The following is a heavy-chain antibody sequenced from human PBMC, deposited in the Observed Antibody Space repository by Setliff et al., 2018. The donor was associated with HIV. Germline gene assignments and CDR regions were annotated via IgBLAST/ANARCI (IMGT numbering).Heavy chain of an antibody. CDR2: IKSKIDSETT. CDR3: VRGSGYYYFDN. D-gene: IGHD3-22*01. J-gene: IGHJ4*02. Sequence: PGGSLRLSCAGSGFTFSDAWITWVRQAPGKGLEWLGRIKSKIDSETTDYAAPVKGRFTISRDDSKNTVYLHMNSLKTDDTAVYYCVRGSGYYYFDNWGQGALVTVSS. CDR1: GFTFSDAW. V-gene: IGHV3-15*01.